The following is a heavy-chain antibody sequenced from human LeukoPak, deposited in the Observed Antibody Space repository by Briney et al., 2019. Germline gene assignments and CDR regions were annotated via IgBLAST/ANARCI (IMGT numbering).Heavy chain of an antibody. D-gene: IGHD6-19*01. CDR2: ISAYNGNT. CDR1: GGTFSSYA. Sequence: ASVKVSCKASGGTFSSYAISWVRQAPGQGLEWMGWISAYNGNTNYAQKLQGRVTMTTDTSTSTAYMELRSLRSDDTAVYYCARAAVAGIALNFDYWGQGTLVAVSS. CDR3: ARAAVAGIALNFDY. J-gene: IGHJ4*02. V-gene: IGHV1-18*01.